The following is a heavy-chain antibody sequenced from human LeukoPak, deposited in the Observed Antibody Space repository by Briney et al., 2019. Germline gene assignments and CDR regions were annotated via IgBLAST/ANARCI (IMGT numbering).Heavy chain of an antibody. CDR1: GFTFSSYA. J-gene: IGHJ4*02. V-gene: IGHV3-23*01. CDR2: ISGSGGST. CDR3: ARDGYSGYLNDY. D-gene: IGHD5-12*01. Sequence: GGSLRLSCAASGFTFSSYAMSWVRQAPGKGLEWVSAISGSGGSTYYADSVKGRFTISRDNAKNSLYLQMNSLRAEDTAVYYCARDGYSGYLNDYWGQGTLVTVSS.